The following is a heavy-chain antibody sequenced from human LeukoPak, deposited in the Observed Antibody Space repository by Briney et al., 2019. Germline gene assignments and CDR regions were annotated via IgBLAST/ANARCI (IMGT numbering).Heavy chain of an antibody. J-gene: IGHJ4*02. CDR2: IYYIEST. V-gene: IGHV4-31*03. Sequence: SQTLSLTCTVSGASISSGGYYWSWIRQHPGKGLEWIGYIYYIESTYYNPSLKSRLTISVDTSKNQLSLKLSSVTAADTAVYYCARHESSAPFDYWGQGTLVTVSS. CDR3: ARHESSAPFDY. CDR1: GASISSGGYY. D-gene: IGHD3-22*01.